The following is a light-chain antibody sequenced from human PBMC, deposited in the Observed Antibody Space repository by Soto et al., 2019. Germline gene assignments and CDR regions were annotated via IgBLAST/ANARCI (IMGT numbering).Light chain of an antibody. CDR3: AAWDDSLNGVV. CDR1: SSNIGSNT. V-gene: IGLV1-44*01. Sequence: QSVLTQPPSASGTRGQRVTISCSGSSSNIGSNTVNWYQQLPGTAPQLLIYSNNQRPSGVPDRFSGSKSGTSASLAISGLQSEDEADYYCAAWDDSLNGVVFGVGTKLTVL. CDR2: SNN. J-gene: IGLJ2*01.